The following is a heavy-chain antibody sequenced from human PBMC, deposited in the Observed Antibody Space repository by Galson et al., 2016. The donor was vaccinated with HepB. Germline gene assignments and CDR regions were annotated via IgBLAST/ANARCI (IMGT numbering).Heavy chain of an antibody. J-gene: IGHJ4*02. Sequence: SVKVSCKASGYTFTSYYMHWVRQAPGQGLEWMGIINPSGGSTSYAQKFQGRVTRTRDTSTSTVYMELSRLSSEETAVYYYSSCSGGSCYSVDYWGQGTLVTVSS. V-gene: IGHV1-46*01. CDR2: INPSGGST. D-gene: IGHD2-15*01. CDR1: GYTFTSYY. CDR3: SSCSGGSCYSVDY.